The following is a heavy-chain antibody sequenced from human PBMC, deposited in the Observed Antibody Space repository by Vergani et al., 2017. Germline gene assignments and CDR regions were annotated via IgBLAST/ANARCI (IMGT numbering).Heavy chain of an antibody. J-gene: IGHJ4*02. CDR1: GGSISSYY. D-gene: IGHD3-3*01. CDR3: ARSGYYIDY. V-gene: IGHV4-59*12. CDR2: IYYSGST. Sequence: QVQLQESGPGLVKPSETLSLPCTVSGGSISSYYWSWIRQPPGKGLEWIGYIYYSGSTNYNPSLKSRVTISVDTSKNQFSLKLSSVTAADTAVYYCARSGYYIDYWGQGTLVTVSS.